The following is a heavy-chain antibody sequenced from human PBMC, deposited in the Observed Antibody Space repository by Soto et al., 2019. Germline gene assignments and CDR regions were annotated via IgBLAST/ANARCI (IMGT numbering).Heavy chain of an antibody. J-gene: IGHJ4*02. D-gene: IGHD3-3*01. CDR2: ISGSGGST. Sequence: GGSLRLSCAASGFTFSSYAMSWVRQAPGKGLEWVSAISGSGGSTYYADSVKGRFTISRDNSKNTLYLQMNSLRAEDTAVYYCAKDLYYDFWSGPAGDYFDYWGQGTLVTVSS. V-gene: IGHV3-23*01. CDR1: GFTFSSYA. CDR3: AKDLYYDFWSGPAGDYFDY.